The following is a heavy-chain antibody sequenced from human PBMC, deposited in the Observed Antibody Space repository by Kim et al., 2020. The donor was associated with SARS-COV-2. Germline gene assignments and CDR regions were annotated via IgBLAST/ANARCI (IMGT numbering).Heavy chain of an antibody. J-gene: IGHJ5*02. CDR3: AKASMVRGVTTFDP. CDR2: ISWNSGTI. Sequence: GGSLRLSCAASGFTFDDYAMHWVRQAPGKGLEWVSGISWNSGTIGYADSVKGRFTISRDNAKNSLYLQMNSLRAEDTALYYCAKASMVRGVTTFDPWAQG. V-gene: IGHV3-9*01. D-gene: IGHD3-10*01. CDR1: GFTFDDYA.